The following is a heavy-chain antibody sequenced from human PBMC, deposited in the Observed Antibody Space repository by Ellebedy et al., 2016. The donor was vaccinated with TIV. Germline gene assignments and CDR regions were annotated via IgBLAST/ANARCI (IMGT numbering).Heavy chain of an antibody. Sequence: SETLSLXXTVSGGSISSGGYYWSWIRQHPGKGLEWIGYIYYSGSTYYNPSLKSRVTISVDTSKNQFSLNLSSVTAADTAVYYCARDTRTTTVVTSYSFDYWGQGTLVTVSS. CDR3: ARDTRTTTVVTSYSFDY. CDR1: GGSISSGGYY. D-gene: IGHD4-23*01. J-gene: IGHJ4*02. CDR2: IYYSGST. V-gene: IGHV4-30-4*08.